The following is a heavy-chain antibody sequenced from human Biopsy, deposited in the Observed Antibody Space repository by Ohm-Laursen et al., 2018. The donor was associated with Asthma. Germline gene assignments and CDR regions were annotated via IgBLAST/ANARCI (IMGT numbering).Heavy chain of an antibody. V-gene: IGHV1-18*01. J-gene: IGHJ6*02. CDR1: GYTFNSAG. D-gene: IGHD3-10*01. Sequence: ATVKISCKTSGYTFNSAGITWVRQAPGQGLEWMGWISVYNGNTKVAQRLQDRVTMITDTSTSTAYMELRGLRSDDTAVYFCARAVDYSHYYGIDVWGQGTTVTVS. CDR2: ISVYNGNT. CDR3: ARAVDYSHYYGIDV.